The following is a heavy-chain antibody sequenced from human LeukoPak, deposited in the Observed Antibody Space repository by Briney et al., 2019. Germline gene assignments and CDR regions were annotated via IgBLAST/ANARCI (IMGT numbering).Heavy chain of an antibody. V-gene: IGHV4-39*07. CDR3: AREDAVSSDDAFDL. D-gene: IGHD6-19*01. CDR2: VYYTGST. Sequence: SETLSLTCSVSDGSINTISDYWGWVRQPPGKGLEWIGSVYYTGSTYYNAPLKSRVTISIDTSKNQFSLSLSAVTAADTAMYYCAREDAVSSDDAFDLWGQGTMVTVS. CDR1: DGSINTISDY. J-gene: IGHJ3*01.